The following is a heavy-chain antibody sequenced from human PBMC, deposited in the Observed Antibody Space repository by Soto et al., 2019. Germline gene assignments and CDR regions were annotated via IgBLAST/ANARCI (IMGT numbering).Heavy chain of an antibody. CDR3: ARDVFY. Sequence: QVQLVQSGAEMKKPGASVKVSCKASAYTFSSHGINWVRQAPGQRLEWVGWISADDGYTNYAQNLQDRVIMTTDTSTSTAFMELTSLRSDDTAVYYCARDVFYWGQGTLVTVSS. CDR1: AYTFSSHG. J-gene: IGHJ4*02. CDR2: ISADDGYT. V-gene: IGHV1-18*01.